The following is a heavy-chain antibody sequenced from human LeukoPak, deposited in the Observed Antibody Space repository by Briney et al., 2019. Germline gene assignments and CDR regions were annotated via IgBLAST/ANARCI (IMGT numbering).Heavy chain of an antibody. D-gene: IGHD2-8*01. Sequence: GGSLRLSCAASGFIFSSNAMTWVRQAPGKGLEWVSSISGSGGSTYHADSVKGRFTNSRDNAKNSLYLQMNSLRAEDTAVYYCAREILYCTNGVCHYNWFDPWGQGTLVTVSS. J-gene: IGHJ5*02. CDR3: AREILYCTNGVCHYNWFDP. CDR2: ISGSGGST. CDR1: GFIFSSNA. V-gene: IGHV3-23*01.